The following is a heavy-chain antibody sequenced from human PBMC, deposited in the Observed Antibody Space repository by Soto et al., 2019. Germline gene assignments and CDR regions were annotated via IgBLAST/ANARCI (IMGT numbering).Heavy chain of an antibody. CDR3: AREIVPAYYYYGMDV. V-gene: IGHV3-33*01. CDR2: IWYDGSSK. Sequence: QVQLVESGGGVVQPGRSLRLSCAASRFTLSSHGMHWVRQAPGKGLEWVAIIWYDGSSKYYADSVKGRFTISRDSSNNTLYQQMHSRRAEDTAVYYCAREIVPAYYYYGMDVWGQGTTVTVSS. CDR1: RFTLSSHG. D-gene: IGHD2-2*01. J-gene: IGHJ6*02.